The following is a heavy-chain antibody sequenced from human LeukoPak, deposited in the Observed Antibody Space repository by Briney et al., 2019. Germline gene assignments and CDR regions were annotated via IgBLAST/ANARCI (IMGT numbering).Heavy chain of an antibody. D-gene: IGHD4-17*01. J-gene: IGHJ4*02. CDR3: AKTQLRLNYGEDFDY. CDR2: ISGSGGST. V-gene: IGHV3-23*01. CDR1: GFTFSSYA. Sequence: GGSLRLSCAASGFTFSSYAMSWVRQAPGKGLEWVSAISGSGGSTYYADSVNGRFTISRDNSKNTLYLQMNSLRAEDTAVYYCAKTQLRLNYGEDFDYWGQGTPVTVSS.